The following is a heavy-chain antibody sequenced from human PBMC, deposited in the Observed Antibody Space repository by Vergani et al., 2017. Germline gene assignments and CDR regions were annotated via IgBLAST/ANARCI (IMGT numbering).Heavy chain of an antibody. CDR1: GFTFSSYA. D-gene: IGHD6-13*01. V-gene: IGHV3-64D*06. CDR3: VKSIAAAXNDY. Sequence: EVQLVESGGGLVQPGGSLRLSCSASGFTFSSYAMHWLRQAPGKGLEYVSAISSNGGSTYYADSVKGRFTISRDNSKNTLYLQMSSLRAEDTAVYYCVKSIAAAXNDYWGQGTLVTVSS. CDR2: ISSNGGST. J-gene: IGHJ4*02.